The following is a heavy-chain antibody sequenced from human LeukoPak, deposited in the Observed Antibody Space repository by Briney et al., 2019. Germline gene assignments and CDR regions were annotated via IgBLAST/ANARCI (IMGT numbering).Heavy chain of an antibody. CDR1: GGTFSSYA. CDR2: IIPIFGTA. Sequence: SVKVSCKASGGTFSSYAISWVRQAPGQGLEWMGVIIPIFGTANYAQKFQGRVTITTDESTSTAYMELSSLRSEVTAVYYCARDLVAHYYDSSGHSFRHAFDIWGQGTMVTVSS. V-gene: IGHV1-69*05. D-gene: IGHD3-22*01. J-gene: IGHJ3*02. CDR3: ARDLVAHYYDSSGHSFRHAFDI.